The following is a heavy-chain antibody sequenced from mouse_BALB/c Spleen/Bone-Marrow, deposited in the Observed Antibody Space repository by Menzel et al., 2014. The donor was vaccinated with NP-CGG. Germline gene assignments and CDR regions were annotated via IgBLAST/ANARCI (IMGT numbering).Heavy chain of an antibody. CDR2: ISFDSNN. Sequence: DVKLVESGPGLVKPSQSLSLTCSVTGYSITSGYYWNWTRQFPGNKLEWMGYISFDSNNNYNPSLKNRISITRDTSKNQFFLKLNSVTTEDTATHYCARGGGNYWYFDVWGAGTTVTVSS. J-gene: IGHJ1*01. V-gene: IGHV3-6*02. D-gene: IGHD2-1*01. CDR3: ARGGGNYWYFDV. CDR1: GYSITSGYY.